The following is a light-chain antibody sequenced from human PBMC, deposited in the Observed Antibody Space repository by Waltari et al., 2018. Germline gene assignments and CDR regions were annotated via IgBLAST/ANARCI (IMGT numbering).Light chain of an antibody. J-gene: IGLJ2*01. Sequence: QSVLTQPPSTSGTPGQPVTISCSGRTSNIGTNPVTWYHLLPGPAPKTVIFANYHRPSGVPDRFSASKSGTSASLVISGLQSEDEADYFCATWDDNLSGRVFGGGTKVTVL. CDR2: ANY. V-gene: IGLV1-44*01. CDR3: ATWDDNLSGRV. CDR1: TSNIGTNP.